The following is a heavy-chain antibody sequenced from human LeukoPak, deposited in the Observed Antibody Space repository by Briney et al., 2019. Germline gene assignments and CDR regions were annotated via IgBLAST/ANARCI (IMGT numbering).Heavy chain of an antibody. Sequence: GGSLRLSCAASGFTFSSYGMHWVRQAPGKGLEWVAFIRYDGSNKYYADSVKGRFTISRDNSKNTLYLQMNSLRAEDTAVYYCAKVAGDYFGWSHYYYYYMDVWGKGTTVTVSS. V-gene: IGHV3-30*02. CDR2: IRYDGSNK. CDR1: GFTFSSYG. J-gene: IGHJ6*03. CDR3: AKVAGDYFGWSHYYYYYMDV. D-gene: IGHD4-17*01.